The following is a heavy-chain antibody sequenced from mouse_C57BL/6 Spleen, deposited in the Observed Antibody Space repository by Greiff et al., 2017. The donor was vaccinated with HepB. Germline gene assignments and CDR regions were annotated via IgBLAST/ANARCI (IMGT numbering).Heavy chain of an antibody. CDR1: GYTFTSYW. CDR2: IDPSDSYT. Sequence: QVQLQQPGAELVKPGASVKLSCKASGYTFTSYWMQWVKQRPGQGLEWIGEIDPSDSYTNYNQKFKGKATLTVDISSSTAYMQLSSLTSEDSAVYYCARGAITTGFAYWGQGTLVTVSA. CDR3: ARGAITTGFAY. V-gene: IGHV1-50*01. J-gene: IGHJ3*01. D-gene: IGHD1-2*01.